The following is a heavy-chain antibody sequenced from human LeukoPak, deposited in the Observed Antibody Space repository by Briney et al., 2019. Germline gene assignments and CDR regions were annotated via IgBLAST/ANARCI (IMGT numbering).Heavy chain of an antibody. J-gene: IGHJ4*02. CDR1: GYSISSAYY. CDR3: ARGAGEYCSGSSCYYFDY. CDR2: IYHSGST. D-gene: IGHD2-15*01. V-gene: IGHV4-38-2*02. Sequence: SETLSLTCTLSGYSISSAYYWGWIRQPPGKGLEWIGSIYHSGSTYYNPSLKSRVAISVDTSKNQFSLRLSSVTASDTAVYYCARGAGEYCSGSSCYYFDYWGQGTLVTVSS.